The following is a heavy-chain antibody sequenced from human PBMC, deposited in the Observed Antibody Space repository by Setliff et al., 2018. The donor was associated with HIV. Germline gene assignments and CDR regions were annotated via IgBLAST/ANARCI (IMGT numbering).Heavy chain of an antibody. Sequence: LSLTCTVSGASISGFYWNWIRQTPGKGLEWIGYIYENAYAHYTVSLRSRVTVSMDTSKNQFSLTLRSVTAADRAVYYCARAQMHRGVVSWSLYYFDYWGQGALVTVSS. J-gene: IGHJ4*02. V-gene: IGHV4-59*01. CDR1: GASISGFY. D-gene: IGHD3-10*01. CDR3: ARAQMHRGVVSWSLYYFDY. CDR2: IYENAYA.